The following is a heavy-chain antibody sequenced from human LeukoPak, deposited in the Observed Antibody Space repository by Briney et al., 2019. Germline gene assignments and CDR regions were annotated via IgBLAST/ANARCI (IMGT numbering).Heavy chain of an antibody. D-gene: IGHD3-3*01. V-gene: IGHV4-59*08. Sequence: PSETLSLTCTVSGGSISSYYWSWIRQPPGKGLEWIGYIYYSGSTNYNPSLKSRVTISVDTSKNQFSLKLNSVTAADTAVYYCASEGLSPTYDAFDIWGQGTMVTVSS. CDR1: GGSISSYY. CDR3: ASEGLSPTYDAFDI. J-gene: IGHJ3*02. CDR2: IYYSGST.